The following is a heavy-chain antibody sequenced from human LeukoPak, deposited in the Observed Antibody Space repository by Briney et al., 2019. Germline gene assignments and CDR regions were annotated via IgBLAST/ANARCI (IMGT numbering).Heavy chain of an antibody. Sequence: GGSLRLSCAASGFTFSSYAMSWVRHAPAKGLEWVSTISGSAGSTYYADSVKGRFTISKDNSKNTLYLQMNSLSAEDKALYYCAKDQTKYYYDTSGYYLVSYFDYWGQGTLVTVSS. CDR1: GFTFSSYA. CDR3: AKDQTKYYYDTSGYYLVSYFDY. CDR2: ISGSAGST. V-gene: IGHV3-23*01. D-gene: IGHD3-22*01. J-gene: IGHJ4*02.